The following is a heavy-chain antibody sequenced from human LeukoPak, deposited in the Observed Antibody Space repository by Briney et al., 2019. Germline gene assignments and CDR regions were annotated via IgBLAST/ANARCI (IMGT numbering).Heavy chain of an antibody. CDR3: TNYYDSSGYYYFDY. CDR2: IKSKTDGGTT. D-gene: IGHD3-22*01. V-gene: IGHV3-15*07. CDR1: GFTSSNAW. Sequence: GGSLRLSCAASGFTSSNAWMNWVRQAPGKGLEWVGRIKSKTDGGTTDYAAPVKGRFTISRDDSKNTLYLQMNSLKTEDTAVYYCTNYYDSSGYYYFDYWGQGTLVTVSS. J-gene: IGHJ4*02.